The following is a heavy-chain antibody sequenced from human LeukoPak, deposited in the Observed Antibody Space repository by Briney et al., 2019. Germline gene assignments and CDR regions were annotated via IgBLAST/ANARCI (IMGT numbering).Heavy chain of an antibody. Sequence: GASVKVSCKASGYTFSGYPMHWVRQAPGQGPEWMGMINPTSGSATYAQKFQGSVTMTRDTSTSTLYMELSSLRSDDTAVYYCARDWAHGSFDYWGQGTPVIVSS. V-gene: IGHV1-46*01. CDR1: GYTFSGYP. CDR2: INPTSGSA. CDR3: ARDWAHGSFDY. J-gene: IGHJ4*02. D-gene: IGHD3-10*01.